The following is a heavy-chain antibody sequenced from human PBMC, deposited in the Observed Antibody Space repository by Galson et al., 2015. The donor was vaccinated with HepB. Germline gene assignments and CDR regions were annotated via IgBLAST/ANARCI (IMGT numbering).Heavy chain of an antibody. CDR3: ARIVVIPAATLNFDY. D-gene: IGHD2-2*01. CDR1: GFTFSIHS. V-gene: IGHV3-21*01. Sequence: SLRLSCAASGFTFSIHSMSWVRQAPGKGLEWVSSITSSGSYIYDADSVKGRFTISRDNAKNSLYLQMNSLRAEDTAVYYCARIVVIPAATLNFDYWGQGTLVTVSS. CDR2: ITSSGSYI. J-gene: IGHJ4*02.